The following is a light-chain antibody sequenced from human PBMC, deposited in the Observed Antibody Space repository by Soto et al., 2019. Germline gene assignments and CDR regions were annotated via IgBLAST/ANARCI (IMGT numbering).Light chain of an antibody. CDR2: RNN. J-gene: IGLJ2*01. CDR1: SSNIGSDY. Sequence: QSVLTHPPSASGTPGQRVTISCSGSSSNIGSDYVYWYQRLPGTAPKLLIYRNNQRPSGVPDRFSGSKSGTSASLAISGLRSEDEADYYCAAWDDSLSDVVFGGGTKLTV. CDR3: AAWDDSLSDVV. V-gene: IGLV1-47*01.